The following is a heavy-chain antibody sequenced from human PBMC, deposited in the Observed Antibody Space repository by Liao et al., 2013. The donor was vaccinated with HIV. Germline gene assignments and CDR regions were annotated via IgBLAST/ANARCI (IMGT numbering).Heavy chain of an antibody. CDR1: GGSIRSYY. V-gene: IGHV4-59*01. Sequence: QVQLQESGPGLVKPSETLSLTCTVSGGSIRSYYWIWIRQPPGKRLEWIGYVYYTGSTKYNPSLESRVTMSIDTSMHQFSLRLSSVTAADTAVYYCARGVLVAAARYWHFDLWAVAPLSLSPQ. CDR3: ARGVLVAAARYWHFDL. J-gene: IGHJ2*01. CDR2: VYYTGST. D-gene: IGHD2-2*01.